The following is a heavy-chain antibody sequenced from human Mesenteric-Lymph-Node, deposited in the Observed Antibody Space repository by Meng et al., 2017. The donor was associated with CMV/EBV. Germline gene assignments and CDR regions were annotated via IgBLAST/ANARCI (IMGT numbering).Heavy chain of an antibody. CDR2: MTGSGGRT. Sequence: ARSTFSSYAMGWVRQAPGRGLEWVSAMTGSGGRTYYADSVKGRFTISRDNSKNTLYLQMNSLRAEDTAVYYCAKGTSPGSSNWFDPWGQGALVTVSS. CDR3: AKGTSPGSSNWFDP. J-gene: IGHJ5*02. D-gene: IGHD6-6*01. CDR1: RSTFSSYA. V-gene: IGHV3-23*01.